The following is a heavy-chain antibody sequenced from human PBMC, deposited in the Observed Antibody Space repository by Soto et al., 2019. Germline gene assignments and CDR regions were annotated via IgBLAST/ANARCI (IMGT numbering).Heavy chain of an antibody. CDR1: GGTFSSYT. Sequence: GASVKVSCKASGGTFSSYTISWVRQAPGQELEWMGRIIPILGIANYAQKFQGRVTITADKSTSTAYMELSSLRSEDTAVYYCAREGKADYFDYWGQGTLVTVS. D-gene: IGHD3-10*01. V-gene: IGHV1-69*04. J-gene: IGHJ4*02. CDR3: AREGKADYFDY. CDR2: IIPILGIA.